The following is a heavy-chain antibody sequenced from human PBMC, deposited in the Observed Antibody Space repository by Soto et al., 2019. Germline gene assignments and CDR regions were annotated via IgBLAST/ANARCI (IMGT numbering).Heavy chain of an antibody. CDR1: GFTFSDYY. Sequence: GGSLRLSCAASGFTFSDYYMSWIRQAPGKGLEWVSYISSSGSTIYYADSVKGRFTISRDNAKNSLYLQMNSLRAEDTAVYYCARDRVVVVPAAMSRQQNYYYYRMDVWGQGTTVTVSS. J-gene: IGHJ6*02. D-gene: IGHD2-2*01. CDR2: ISSSGSTI. CDR3: ARDRVVVVPAAMSRQQNYYYYRMDV. V-gene: IGHV3-11*01.